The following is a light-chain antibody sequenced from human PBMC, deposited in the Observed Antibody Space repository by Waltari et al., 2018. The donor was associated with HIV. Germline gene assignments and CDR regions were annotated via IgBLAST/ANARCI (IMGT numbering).Light chain of an antibody. J-gene: IGKJ2*01. Sequence: DVVVTQSPDSLAVSLGERATLPCQSHQSLLYISNNQTSLAWYQQKAGQRPKLLIYWAYIREAGVPDRFSGSGSETDFTLTISSLQAEDVAVYYCQQYSDVPYTFGQGTKLEIK. V-gene: IGKV4-1*01. CDR3: QQYSDVPYT. CDR2: WAY. CDR1: QSLLYISNNQTS.